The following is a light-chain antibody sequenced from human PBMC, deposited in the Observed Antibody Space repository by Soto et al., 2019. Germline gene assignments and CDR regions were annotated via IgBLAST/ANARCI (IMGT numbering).Light chain of an antibody. V-gene: IGKV3-20*01. CDR3: QQYGSSPIT. Sequence: SVLTQSPGTLSLSPGERATLSCRASQSVSSSYLAWYQQKPGQAPRLRIYGASSRATGIPDRISGSGSGTDFTLTISRLEPEDFAVYYCQQYGSSPITFGEGKRLEIK. CDR2: GAS. CDR1: QSVSSSY. J-gene: IGKJ5*01.